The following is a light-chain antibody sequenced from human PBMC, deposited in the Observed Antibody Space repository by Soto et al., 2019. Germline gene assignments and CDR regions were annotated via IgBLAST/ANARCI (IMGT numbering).Light chain of an antibody. Sequence: EIVLTQSPDTLSLSPGERATLYCRASQSFSGHLAWYQQKPGQAPRLLIYDASKRATGIPARFSGSGFGTDYTLTISSLEPEDFAVYYCQQRSKWRTFGQGTKVDIK. CDR2: DAS. J-gene: IGKJ1*01. CDR1: QSFSGH. V-gene: IGKV3-11*01. CDR3: QQRSKWRT.